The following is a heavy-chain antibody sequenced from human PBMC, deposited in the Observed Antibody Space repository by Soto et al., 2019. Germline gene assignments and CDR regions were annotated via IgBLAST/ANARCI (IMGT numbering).Heavy chain of an antibody. CDR3: ATWHEREHAFDV. Sequence: EVQLLESGGGLVQPGGSLRLSCTATGLTLRNYAMTWVRQAPGKGLEWISGIASTGDSTYYADSVKGRFTISRDNSKNTIYLQMNSPRADDTAVYYCATWHEREHAFDVWGQGTTVTISS. J-gene: IGHJ3*01. CDR2: IASTGDST. V-gene: IGHV3-23*01. D-gene: IGHD1-1*01. CDR1: GLTLRNYA.